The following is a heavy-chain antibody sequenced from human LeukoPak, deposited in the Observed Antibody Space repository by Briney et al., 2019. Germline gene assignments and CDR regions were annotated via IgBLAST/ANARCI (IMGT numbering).Heavy chain of an antibody. CDR2: ISSSSSYI. CDR3: ARERRSVVITTDAFDI. V-gene: IGHV3-21*01. J-gene: IGHJ3*02. D-gene: IGHD3-22*01. CDR1: GFTFSSYS. Sequence: GGSLRLSCAASGFTFSSYSMNWVRQAPGKGLEWVSSISSSSSYIFYADSVKGRFTISRDSAKNSLYLQMNSLRAEDTAVYCCARERRSVVITTDAFDIWGQGTMVTVSS.